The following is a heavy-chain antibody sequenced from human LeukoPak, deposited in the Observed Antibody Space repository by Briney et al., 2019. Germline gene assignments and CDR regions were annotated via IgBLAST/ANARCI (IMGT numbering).Heavy chain of an antibody. CDR3: ARDLPAAAAGYLDY. J-gene: IGHJ4*02. V-gene: IGHV3-30-3*01. CDR1: GFTFSSYA. CDR2: ISYDGSNK. Sequence: GGSLRLSCAASGFTFSSYAMHWVRQAPGKGLEWVAVISYDGSNKYYADSVKGRFTISRDNSKNTLYLQMNSLRAEDTAVYYCARDLPAAAAGYLDYWGQGTLVTVSS. D-gene: IGHD6-13*01.